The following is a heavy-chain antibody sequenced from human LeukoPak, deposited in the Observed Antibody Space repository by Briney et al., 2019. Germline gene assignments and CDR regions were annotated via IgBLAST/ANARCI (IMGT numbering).Heavy chain of an antibody. V-gene: IGHV4-39*01. D-gene: IGHD3/OR15-3a*01. CDR3: ARHRDYYLDY. CDR1: GGSISSSSYY. CDR2: IYYSGST. Sequence: PSETLSLTCTVSGGSISSSSYYWGWIRQPPGKGLEWIGSIYYSGSTYYNPSLKSRVTISVDTSKNQFSLKLSSVTAADTAVYYCARHRDYYLDYWGQGTLVTISS. J-gene: IGHJ4*02.